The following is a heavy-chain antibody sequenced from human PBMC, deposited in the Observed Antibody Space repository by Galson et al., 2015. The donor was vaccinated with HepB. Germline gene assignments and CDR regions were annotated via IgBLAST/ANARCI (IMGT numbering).Heavy chain of an antibody. J-gene: IGHJ4*02. CDR1: GDSIRSGVNF. D-gene: IGHD4-17*01. V-gene: IGHV4-31*03. CDR3: ARGHGDHNAHFFDL. CDR2: IFYSGNT. Sequence: TLSLTCSVSGDSIRSGVNFWGWIRQSPGKGLEWLGSIFYSGNTYYKPSLKNRLTLSVDTSRNRFSLRLTSVTAADTAVYHCARGHGDHNAHFFDLWGQGTHVVVSA.